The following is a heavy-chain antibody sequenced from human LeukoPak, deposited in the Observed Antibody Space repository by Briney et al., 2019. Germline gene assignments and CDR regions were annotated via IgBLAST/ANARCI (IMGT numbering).Heavy chain of an antibody. J-gene: IGHJ6*03. Sequence: ASVKVSCKASGYTFTSYAMNWVRQAPGQGLEWMGWINTNTGNPTYAQGFTGRFVFSLDTSVSTAYLQISSLKAEDTAVYYCARTNDPAAMGVYYYYYYMDVWGKGTTVTVSS. CDR3: ARTNDPAAMGVYYYYYYMDV. CDR2: INTNTGNP. D-gene: IGHD5-18*01. V-gene: IGHV7-4-1*02. CDR1: GYTFTSYA.